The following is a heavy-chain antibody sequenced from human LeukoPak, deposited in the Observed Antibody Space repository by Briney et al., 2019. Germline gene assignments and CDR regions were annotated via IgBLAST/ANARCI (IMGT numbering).Heavy chain of an antibody. D-gene: IGHD2-15*01. V-gene: IGHV4-59*01. Sequence: PSETLSLTCTVSGGSISSYCWSWIRQPPGKGLEWIGYIYYSGSTNYNPSLKSRVTISVDTSKNQFSLKLNSVTAADTAVYYCARAGGYCGRISCPYYFDYWGQGSLVAVSS. CDR1: GGSISSYC. CDR2: IYYSGST. J-gene: IGHJ4*02. CDR3: ARAGGYCGRISCPYYFDY.